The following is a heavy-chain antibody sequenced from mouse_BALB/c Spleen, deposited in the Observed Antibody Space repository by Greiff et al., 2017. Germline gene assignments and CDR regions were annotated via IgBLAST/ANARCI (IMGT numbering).Heavy chain of an antibody. D-gene: IGHD2-2*01. V-gene: IGHV5-6-4*01. J-gene: IGHJ3*01. CDR1: GFTFSSYT. Sequence: EVQVVESGGGLVKPGGSLKLSCAASGFTFSSYTMSWVRQTPEKRLEWVATISSGGSYTYYPDSVKGRFTISRDNAKNTLYLQMSSLKSEDTAMYYCTRDEEYRGYDWFAYWGQGTLVTVSA. CDR3: TRDEEYRGYDWFAY. CDR2: ISSGGSYT.